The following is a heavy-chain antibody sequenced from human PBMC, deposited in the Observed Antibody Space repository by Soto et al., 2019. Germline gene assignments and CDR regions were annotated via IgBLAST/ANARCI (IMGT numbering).Heavy chain of an antibody. CDR2: IYYSGST. D-gene: IGHD4-17*01. V-gene: IGHV4-39*01. Sequence: SETLSLTCTVSGGSISSSSYYWGWIRQPPGKGLEWIGSIYYSGSTYYNPSLKSRVTISVDTSKNQFSLKLSSVTAADTAVYYCARVDMTTVTMDYWGQGTLVTVSS. J-gene: IGHJ4*02. CDR3: ARVDMTTVTMDY. CDR1: GGSISSSSYY.